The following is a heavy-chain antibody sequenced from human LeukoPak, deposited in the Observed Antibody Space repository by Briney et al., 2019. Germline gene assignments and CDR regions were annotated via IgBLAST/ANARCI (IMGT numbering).Heavy chain of an antibody. V-gene: IGHV3-23*01. Sequence: GGSLRLSCAASGFTFASYGMGWVRQAPGKGLEWVSAISGRSSSTYYAASVKGRFTISRDNSKNTLYLQMNSLRAEDTAVYYCGKRSDYSGDWNHLDYWGQGTPVTVSS. J-gene: IGHJ4*02. D-gene: IGHD4-23*01. CDR2: ISGRSSST. CDR3: GKRSDYSGDWNHLDY. CDR1: GFTFASYG.